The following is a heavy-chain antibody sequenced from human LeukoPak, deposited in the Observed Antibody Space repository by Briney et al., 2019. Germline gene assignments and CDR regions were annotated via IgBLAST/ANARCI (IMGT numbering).Heavy chain of an antibody. CDR2: MNPNSGNT. Sequence: ASVKVSCKASGYTFTSYDINWVRQATGQGLEWMGWMNPNSGNTGYAQKFQGRVTMTRNTSITTAYMELSSLRSEDTAVYYCARVGYGSGSYQFDPWGQGTLVTVSS. CDR1: GYTFTSYD. V-gene: IGHV1-8*01. CDR3: ARVGYGSGSYQFDP. J-gene: IGHJ5*02. D-gene: IGHD3-10*01.